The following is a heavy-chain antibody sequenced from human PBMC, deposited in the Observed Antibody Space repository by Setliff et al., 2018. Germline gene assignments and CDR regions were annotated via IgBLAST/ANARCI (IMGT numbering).Heavy chain of an antibody. CDR2: VPSAGGSA. V-gene: IGHV3-23*01. CDR1: GDSFSDYY. J-gene: IGHJ6*03. CDR3: AKQGAGNVHYYHYYLDV. Sequence: ETLSLTCVVYGDSFSDYYWSWIRRVPGKGLEWVASVPSAGGSAYYSASVTGRFTISRESSKNTLHLQMNNLRPDDTAVYYCAKQGAGNVHYYHYYLDVWGTGTMVTVSS. D-gene: IGHD6-13*01.